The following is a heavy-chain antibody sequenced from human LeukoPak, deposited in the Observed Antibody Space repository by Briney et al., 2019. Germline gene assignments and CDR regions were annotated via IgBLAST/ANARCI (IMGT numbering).Heavy chain of an antibody. D-gene: IGHD2-2*03. V-gene: IGHV3-48*03. J-gene: IGHJ4*02. CDR1: GFTFSSYE. CDR2: ISSSGSTI. CDR3: ARDMDSPFYY. Sequence: PGGSLRLSCAASGFTFSSYEMNWVRQAPGKGLEWVSYISSSGSTIYYAYSVKGRFTISRDNAKNSLYLQMNSLRAEDTAVYYCARDMDSPFYYWGQGTLVTVSS.